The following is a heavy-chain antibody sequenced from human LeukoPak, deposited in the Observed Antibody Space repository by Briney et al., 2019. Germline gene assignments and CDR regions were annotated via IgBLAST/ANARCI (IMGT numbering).Heavy chain of an antibody. CDR2: INPNSGGT. J-gene: IGHJ5*02. CDR3: ARDKYSSSPGWFDP. CDR1: GYTFTGYY. D-gene: IGHD6-6*01. V-gene: IGHV1-2*02. Sequence: GASVKVSCKASGYTFTGYYMHWLRQAPGQGLGWMGWINPNSGGTNYAQKFQGRVTMTRDTSISTAYMELSRLRSDDTAVYYCARDKYSSSPGWFDPWGQGTLVTVSS.